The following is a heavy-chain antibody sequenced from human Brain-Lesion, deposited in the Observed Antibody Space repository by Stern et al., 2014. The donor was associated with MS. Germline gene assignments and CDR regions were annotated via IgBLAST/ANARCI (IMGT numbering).Heavy chain of an antibody. CDR1: GFTFSNYW. J-gene: IGHJ5*01. V-gene: IGHV3-74*01. CDR3: ARGERWFDS. CDR2: VNNDGRRT. Sequence: EDPLVASGGGLVQPGGSLRLSCAASGFTFSNYWMHWVRQAPGKGLVWVSRVNNDGRRTSYADSVKGRFTMSRDNAKNTLYLQMNSLRVEDTAIYYCARGERWFDSWGQGTLVTVSS.